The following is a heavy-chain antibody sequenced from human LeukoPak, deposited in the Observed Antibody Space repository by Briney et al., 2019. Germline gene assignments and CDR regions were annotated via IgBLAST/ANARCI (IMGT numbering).Heavy chain of an antibody. Sequence: SETLSLTCTVSGGSISNYYWNWIRQPAGKGLEWIGRKSASGSTNYNPSLKGRVTMSVDTSKNQFSLKLSSVTAADTAVYYCARNIQRDDHKEDSWGQGTLVTVSS. D-gene: IGHD1-1*01. J-gene: IGHJ4*02. V-gene: IGHV4-4*07. CDR3: ARNIQRDDHKEDS. CDR1: GGSISNYY. CDR2: KSASGST.